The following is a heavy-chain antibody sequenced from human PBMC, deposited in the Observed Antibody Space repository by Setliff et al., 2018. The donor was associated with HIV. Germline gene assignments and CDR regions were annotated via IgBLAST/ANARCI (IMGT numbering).Heavy chain of an antibody. D-gene: IGHD3-3*01. J-gene: IGHJ6*03. CDR3: ASNYDFWSGYETNYYMDV. Sequence: KVSCKASGYTFTSYAMHWVRQAPGQRLEWMGWINAGNGNTKYSQKFQGRVTITRDTSASTAYMELSSLRSEDTAVYYCASNYDFWSGYETNYYMDVWGKGTTVTVSS. CDR2: INAGNGNT. CDR1: GYTFTSYA. V-gene: IGHV1-3*01.